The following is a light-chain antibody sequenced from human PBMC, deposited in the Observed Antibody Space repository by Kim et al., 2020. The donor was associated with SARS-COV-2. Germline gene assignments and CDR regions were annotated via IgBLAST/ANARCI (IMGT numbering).Light chain of an antibody. CDR3: QQRSNWPIT. CDR2: DAS. V-gene: IGKV3-11*01. CDR1: KGVRSY. J-gene: IGKJ4*01. Sequence: WSPGERATPSSGAIKGVRSYLAWYQQKPGQAPRVLFYDASTRATGIPPRFSGSGSVTDFSLTTRSLEPEDFAVYYCQQRSNWPITFGGGTKVDIK.